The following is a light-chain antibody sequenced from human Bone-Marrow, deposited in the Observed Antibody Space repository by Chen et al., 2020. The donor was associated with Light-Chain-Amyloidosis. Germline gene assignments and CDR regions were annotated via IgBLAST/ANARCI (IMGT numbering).Light chain of an antibody. J-gene: IGLJ3*02. V-gene: IGLV3-21*02. CDR3: QVWDRNSDRPV. Sequence: SSLLTQPSSLPAPPGQTATIACGGNNIGSTSVHWYQQTPGQAPLLVVYDDSDRPSGIPERLSGSNSGNTATLTISRVEAGDEADYYCQVWDRNSDRPVFGGGTKLTVL. CDR2: DDS. CDR1: NIGSTS.